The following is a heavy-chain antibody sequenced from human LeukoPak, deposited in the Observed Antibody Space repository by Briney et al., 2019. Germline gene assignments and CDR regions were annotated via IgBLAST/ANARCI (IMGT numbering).Heavy chain of an antibody. D-gene: IGHD1-1*01. J-gene: IGHJ4*02. CDR2: ISGSGAEI. CDR1: EFAFSLYA. V-gene: IGHV3-23*01. CDR3: SKDLTTRSIGYFDY. Sequence: GGSLRLSCAASEFAFSLYAMNWVRQAPGEGPEWVSSISGSGAEIRYADSVKGRFAISRDNSQNTLYLRMNSLRVEDTAIYYCSKDLTTRSIGYFDYWGQGTLVTVSS.